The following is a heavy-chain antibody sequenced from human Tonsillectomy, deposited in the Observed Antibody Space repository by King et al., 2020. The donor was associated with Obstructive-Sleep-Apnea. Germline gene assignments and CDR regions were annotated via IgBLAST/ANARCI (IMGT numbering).Heavy chain of an antibody. CDR1: GFTFSVYA. D-gene: IGHD6-13*01. Sequence: VQLVESGGGFVQTGGSLRLSCAASGFTFSVYAMNWVRQAPGKGLEWVSSTSGNGGDSTYYADSVKGRFTISRDNSKNTLYLQMNSLRAEDTAVYYCAKDLSSWYSDYPFDYWGQGTLVTVSS. J-gene: IGHJ4*02. CDR2: TSGNGGDST. V-gene: IGHV3-23*04. CDR3: AKDLSSWYSDYPFDY.